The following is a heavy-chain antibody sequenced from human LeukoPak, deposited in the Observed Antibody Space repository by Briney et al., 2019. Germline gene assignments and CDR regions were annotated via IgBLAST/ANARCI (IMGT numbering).Heavy chain of an antibody. J-gene: IGHJ3*02. D-gene: IGHD5-24*01. Sequence: SETMSLTWSVSGGSISSDYWSWIRQPPGKGLERIGYIYYSGSTNYNPSLKSRVTISVDTSKNQFSLKLSSVTAADTAVYYCARDPGMATTRRGAFDIWGQGTMVTVSS. V-gene: IGHV4-59*01. CDR3: ARDPGMATTRRGAFDI. CDR1: GGSISSDY. CDR2: IYYSGST.